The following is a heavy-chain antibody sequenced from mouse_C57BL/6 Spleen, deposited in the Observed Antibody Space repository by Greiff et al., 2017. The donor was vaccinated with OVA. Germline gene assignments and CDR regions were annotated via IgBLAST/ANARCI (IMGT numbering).Heavy chain of an antibody. CDR2: IDPSDSET. Sequence: QVQLQQPGAELVRPGSSVKLSCKASGYTFTSYWMHWVKQRPIQGLEWIGNIDPSDSETHYNQKFKDKATLTVDKSSSTAYMPLSSLTSEDSAVYYCARTEYYGSSPWYFEVWGTGATGTVSS. J-gene: IGHJ1*03. V-gene: IGHV1-52*01. D-gene: IGHD1-1*01. CDR1: GYTFTSYW. CDR3: ARTEYYGSSPWYFEV.